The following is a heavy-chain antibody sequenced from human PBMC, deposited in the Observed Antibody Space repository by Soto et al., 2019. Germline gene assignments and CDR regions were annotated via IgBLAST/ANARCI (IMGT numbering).Heavy chain of an antibody. Sequence: SETLSLTCTVSGGSISSGSYYWGWIRQPPGKGLEWIGTIYYSGSTYYHPSLRSRVTLSVDTSKNQFSLKLTSVTAADTAVYYCARLEGYCSGGTCYRTSGWFDPWGQGTLVTVSS. J-gene: IGHJ5*02. CDR1: GGSISSGSYY. CDR3: ARLEGYCSGGTCYRTSGWFDP. V-gene: IGHV4-39*01. CDR2: IYYSGST. D-gene: IGHD2-15*01.